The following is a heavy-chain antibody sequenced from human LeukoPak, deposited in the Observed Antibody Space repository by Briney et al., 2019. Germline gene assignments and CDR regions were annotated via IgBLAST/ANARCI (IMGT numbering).Heavy chain of an antibody. Sequence: GGSLRLSCAASGFTFSGYTINWVRQAPGKGLGWVSSISSSSSYIYYADSVKGRFTISRHNAKNSLYLQMNSLRAEDTAVYYCARAGSGYEDGFDYWGQGTLVTVSS. CDR1: GFTFSGYT. D-gene: IGHD5-12*01. J-gene: IGHJ4*02. V-gene: IGHV3-21*01. CDR2: ISSSSSYI. CDR3: ARAGSGYEDGFDY.